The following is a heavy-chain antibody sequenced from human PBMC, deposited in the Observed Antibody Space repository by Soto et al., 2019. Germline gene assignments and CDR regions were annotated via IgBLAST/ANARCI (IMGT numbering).Heavy chain of an antibody. CDR1: GYTFTSYY. D-gene: IGHD4-17*01. V-gene: IGHV1-46*01. J-gene: IGHJ6*02. CDR3: ARAPYGDYTNYYYGMDV. CDR2: INPSGGST. Sequence: QVQLVQSGAEVEKPGASVKVSCKASGYTFTSYYMHWVRQAPGQGLEWMGIINPSGGSTSYAQKFQGRVTMTRDTSTSTVYMELSSLRSEDTAVYYCARAPYGDYTNYYYGMDVWGQGTTVTVSS.